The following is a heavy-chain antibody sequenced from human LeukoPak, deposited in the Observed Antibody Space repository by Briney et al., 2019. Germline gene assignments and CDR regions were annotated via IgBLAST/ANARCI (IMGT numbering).Heavy chain of an antibody. CDR2: TSYDGSNK. CDR3: ARDIAVQLWLSDYYYYGMDV. J-gene: IGHJ6*02. CDR1: GFTFSSYA. V-gene: IGHV3-30-3*01. D-gene: IGHD5-18*01. Sequence: GGSLRLSCAASGFTFSSYAMHWVRQAPGKGLEWVAVTSYDGSNKYYADSVKGRFTISRDNSKNTLYLQMNSLRAEDTAVYYCARDIAVQLWLSDYYYYGMDVWGQGTTVTVSS.